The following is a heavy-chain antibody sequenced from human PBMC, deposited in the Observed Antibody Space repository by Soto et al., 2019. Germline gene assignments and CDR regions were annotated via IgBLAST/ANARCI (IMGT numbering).Heavy chain of an antibody. V-gene: IGHV4-39*02. CDR1: GGSISSSSYY. CDR2: IYYSGST. J-gene: IGHJ6*02. D-gene: IGHD4-17*01. CDR3: VRDGYGDYVSLAACYYYGMDV. Sequence: SETLSLTCTVSGGSISSSSYYWGWIRQPPGKGLEWIGSIYYSGSTYYNPSLKSRVTISVDTSKNQFSLKLSSVTAADTAVYYCVRDGYGDYVSLAACYYYGMDVWGQGTTVTVSS.